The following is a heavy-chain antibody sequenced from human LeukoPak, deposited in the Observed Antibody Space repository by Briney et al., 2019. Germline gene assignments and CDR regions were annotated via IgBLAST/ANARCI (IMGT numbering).Heavy chain of an antibody. Sequence: AASVKVSCKASGGTFSSYAISWVRQAPGQGLEWMGGTIPIFGTANYAQKFQGRVTITADESTSTAYMELSSLRSEDTAVYYCARGRGIAVAGTGDDYWGQGTLVTVSS. D-gene: IGHD6-19*01. V-gene: IGHV1-69*01. J-gene: IGHJ4*02. CDR2: TIPIFGTA. CDR1: GGTFSSYA. CDR3: ARGRGIAVAGTGDDY.